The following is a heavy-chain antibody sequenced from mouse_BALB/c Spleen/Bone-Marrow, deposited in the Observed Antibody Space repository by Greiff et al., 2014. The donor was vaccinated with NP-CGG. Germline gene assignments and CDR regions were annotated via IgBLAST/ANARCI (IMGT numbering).Heavy chain of an antibody. Sequence: VQLQQYGAELVKPGASVKLSCTASGFNIKDTFIHWVKQRPEQGLEWIGRIDPANGYTKYAPTFQGKATIRTDTSSNTAYLQLSSLTSEDTAVYYGTISGTDEGGAMDYWGQGPSVTVSS. J-gene: IGHJ4*01. CDR3: TISGTDEGGAMDY. CDR2: IDPANGYT. CDR1: GFNIKDTF. V-gene: IGHV14-3*02. D-gene: IGHD1-1*02.